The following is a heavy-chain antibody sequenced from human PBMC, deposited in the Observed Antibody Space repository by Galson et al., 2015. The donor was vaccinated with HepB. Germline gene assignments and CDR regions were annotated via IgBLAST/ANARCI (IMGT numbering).Heavy chain of an antibody. Sequence: SVKVSCKASGYTFTGYYMHWVRQAPGQGLEWMGWINPNSGGTNYAQKFQGRVTMTRDTSISTAYMELSRLRSDDTAVYYCASQVVPAALGYYYYMDVWGKGTTVTVSS. CDR2: INPNSGGT. CDR1: GYTFTGYY. V-gene: IGHV1-2*02. D-gene: IGHD2-2*01. J-gene: IGHJ6*03. CDR3: ASQVVPAALGYYYYMDV.